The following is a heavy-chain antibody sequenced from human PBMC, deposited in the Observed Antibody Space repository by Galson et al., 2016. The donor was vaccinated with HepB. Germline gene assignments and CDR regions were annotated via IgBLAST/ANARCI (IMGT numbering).Heavy chain of an antibody. CDR3: ARGGVGATPSEGRQDFDY. CDR1: GFTVSTNY. D-gene: IGHD1-26*01. V-gene: IGHV3-53*01. J-gene: IGHJ4*02. CDR2: IYSGGST. Sequence: SLRLSCAASGFTVSTNYMIWVRQAPGKGLEWVSSIYSGGSTYYADSVKGRFTISRDNSKNTAYLQMNSLRAEDTAVYYCARGGVGATPSEGRQDFDYWGQGTRGTVSS.